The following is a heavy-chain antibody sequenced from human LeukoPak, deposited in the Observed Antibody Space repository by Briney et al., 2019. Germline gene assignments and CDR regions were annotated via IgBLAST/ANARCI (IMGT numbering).Heavy chain of an antibody. V-gene: IGHV1-69*13. CDR1: GGTFSSYA. CDR3: ARDRGPSAHWARFDY. D-gene: IGHD7-27*01. Sequence: SVKVSCKASGGTFSSYAISWVRQAPGQGLEWMGGIIPIFGTANYAQKFQGRVTITADESTSTAYMELSSLRSEDTAVYYCARDRGPSAHWARFDYWGQGTLVTVSS. J-gene: IGHJ4*02. CDR2: IIPIFGTA.